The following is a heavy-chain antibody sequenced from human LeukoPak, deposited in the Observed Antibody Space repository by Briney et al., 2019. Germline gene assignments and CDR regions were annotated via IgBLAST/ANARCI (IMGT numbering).Heavy chain of an antibody. CDR2: ISSSSSYI. CDR1: GFTFSSYS. D-gene: IGHD3-16*02. V-gene: IGHV3-21*01. Sequence: PGGSLRLSCAASGFTFSSYSMNWVRQAPGKGLEWVSSISSSSSYIYYADSVKGRFTISRDNAKNSLYLQMNSLRAEGTAVYYCARVCDYVWGSYRCFDYWGQGTLVTVSS. CDR3: ARVCDYVWGSYRCFDY. J-gene: IGHJ4*02.